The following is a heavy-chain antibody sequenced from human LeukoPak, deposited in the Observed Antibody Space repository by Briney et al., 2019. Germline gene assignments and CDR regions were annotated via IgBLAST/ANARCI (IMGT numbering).Heavy chain of an antibody. V-gene: IGHV4-34*01. CDR2: INHSGST. Sequence: SETLSLTCAVYGGSFSGYYWGWIRQPPGEGLEWIGEINHSGSTNYNPSLKSRVTISVDTSKNQFSLKLSSVTAADTAVYYCARGRRGYSSSWYERYYFDYWGQGTLVTVSS. CDR1: GGSFSGYY. CDR3: ARGRRGYSSSWYERYYFDY. D-gene: IGHD6-13*01. J-gene: IGHJ4*02.